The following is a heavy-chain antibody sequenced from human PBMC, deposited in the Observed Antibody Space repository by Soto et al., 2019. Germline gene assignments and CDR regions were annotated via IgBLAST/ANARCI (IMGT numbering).Heavy chain of an antibody. J-gene: IGHJ5*02. CDR3: AREGAAAGTGVWFDP. CDR1: GGTFSSYA. D-gene: IGHD6-13*01. Sequence: QVQLVQSGAEVKKPGSSVKVSCKASGGTFSSYAISWVRQAPGQGLEWMGGIIPIFGTANYAQKFQGRVTIAADEYTSAAYMELSGLRSEDTAVYYCAREGAAAGTGVWFDPWGQGTLVTVSS. V-gene: IGHV1-69*12. CDR2: IIPIFGTA.